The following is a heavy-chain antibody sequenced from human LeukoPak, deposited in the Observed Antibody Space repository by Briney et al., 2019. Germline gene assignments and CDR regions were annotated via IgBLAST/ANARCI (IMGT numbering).Heavy chain of an antibody. CDR3: ARDYYDSSGYSSFDY. D-gene: IGHD3-22*01. Sequence: PGGSLRLSCAASGFTFDDYGMSWVRQAPGKGLEWVSGINWSGGSTGYADSVKGRFTISRDNAKNSLYLQMNSLRAEDTALYHCARDYYDSSGYSSFDYWGQGTLVTVSS. V-gene: IGHV3-20*01. J-gene: IGHJ4*02. CDR1: GFTFDDYG. CDR2: INWSGGST.